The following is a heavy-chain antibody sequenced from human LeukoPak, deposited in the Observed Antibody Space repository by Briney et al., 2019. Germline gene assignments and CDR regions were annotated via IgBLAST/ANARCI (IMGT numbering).Heavy chain of an antibody. Sequence: SETLSLTCTVSGGSISSSSYYWVWLRQPPGKGLEWIGSIYYSGSTYYNPSLKSRVTVSVDKSKNQFSLRLSSVTAADTAVYYCARHREDIVVVPFDYWGQGTLVTVPS. D-gene: IGHD2-2*01. CDR3: ARHREDIVVVPFDY. CDR1: GGSISSSSYY. CDR2: IYYSGST. V-gene: IGHV4-39*01. J-gene: IGHJ4*02.